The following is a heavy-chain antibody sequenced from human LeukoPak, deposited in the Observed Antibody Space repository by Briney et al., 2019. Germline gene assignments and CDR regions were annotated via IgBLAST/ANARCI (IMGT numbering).Heavy chain of an antibody. CDR3: ARGDYGDSTLYYYGMDV. CDR2: IHYSGNT. Sequence: SETLSLTCTVSGGSTSSSNYYWGWIRQPPGKGLEWIGGIHYSGNTYYNPSLKSRVTISIDTSKNQFSLKLSSVTAADTAVYYCARGDYGDSTLYYYGMDVWGQGTTVTVSS. CDR1: GGSTSSSNYY. D-gene: IGHD4-17*01. J-gene: IGHJ6*02. V-gene: IGHV4-39*01.